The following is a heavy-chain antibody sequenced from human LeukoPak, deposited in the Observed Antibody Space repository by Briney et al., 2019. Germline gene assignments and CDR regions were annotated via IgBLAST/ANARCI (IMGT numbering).Heavy chain of an antibody. V-gene: IGHV3-48*03. CDR3: AREWMGYSSSRRYYYYYMDV. D-gene: IGHD6-13*01. J-gene: IGHJ6*03. CDR2: ISSSGSMI. Sequence: QSGGSLRLSCAASGFTFSSYEMNWVRQAPGKGLEWVSYISSSGSMINYADSVKGRFTISRDNAKNSLYLQMNSLRAEDTALYYCAREWMGYSSSRRYYYYYMDVWGKGTTVTVSS. CDR1: GFTFSSYE.